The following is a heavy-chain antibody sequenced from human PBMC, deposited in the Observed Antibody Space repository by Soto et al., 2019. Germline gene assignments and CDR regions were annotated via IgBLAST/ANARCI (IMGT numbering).Heavy chain of an antibody. J-gene: IGHJ6*03. Sequence: GGSLRLSCAASGFTVSSNYMSWVRQAPGKGLEWVSVIYSGGSTYYADSVKGRFTISGDNAKNTLYLQMNSLRAEDTPVYYCARDGVPNKYYDVWSGYDDYYYYYMDVWGKGTTVTVSS. CDR1: GFTVSSNY. CDR2: IYSGGST. V-gene: IGHV3-66*01. CDR3: ARDGVPNKYYDVWSGYDDYYYYYMDV. D-gene: IGHD3-3*01.